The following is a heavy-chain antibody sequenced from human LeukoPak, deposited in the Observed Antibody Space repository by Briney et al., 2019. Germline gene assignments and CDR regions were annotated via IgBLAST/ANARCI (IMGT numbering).Heavy chain of an antibody. CDR1: AFTFSSYW. J-gene: IGHJ4*02. CDR2: IKQDGSEE. Sequence: GGSLRLSCAASAFTFSSYWMTWVRQAPGKGLEWVANIKQDGSEEYYVDSVKGRFTISRDNAKNSLYLQMNSLRAEDTAVYYCARGGYSSSWYISRDYWGPGTLVTVSS. CDR3: ARGGYSSSWYISRDY. V-gene: IGHV3-7*01. D-gene: IGHD6-13*01.